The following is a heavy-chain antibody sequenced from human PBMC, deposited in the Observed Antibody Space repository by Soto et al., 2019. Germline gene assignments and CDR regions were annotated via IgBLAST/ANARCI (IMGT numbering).Heavy chain of an antibody. V-gene: IGHV1-46*01. D-gene: IGHD3-10*01. Sequence: ASVKVSCKASGYTFTSYYMHWVRQAPGQGLEWMGINNPSGGSTSYAQKFQGRVTMTRDTSTSTVYMELSSLRSDDTAVYYCARDCSPYYYGSGSYYNETPYYYYGMDVWGQGTTVTVSS. CDR3: ARDCSPYYYGSGSYYNETPYYYYGMDV. CDR1: GYTFTSYY. CDR2: NNPSGGST. J-gene: IGHJ6*02.